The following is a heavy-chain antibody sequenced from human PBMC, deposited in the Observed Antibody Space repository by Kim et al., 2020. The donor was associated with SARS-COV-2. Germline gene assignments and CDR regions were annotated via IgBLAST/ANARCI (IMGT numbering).Heavy chain of an antibody. CDR3: AKIGYSIGKDY. Sequence: YYADAVKGRVTISRDNSKNTLYLQMNSLRAEDTAVYDCAKIGYSIGKDYWGQGTLVTVSS. D-gene: IGHD5-18*01. V-gene: IGHV3-23*01. J-gene: IGHJ4*02.